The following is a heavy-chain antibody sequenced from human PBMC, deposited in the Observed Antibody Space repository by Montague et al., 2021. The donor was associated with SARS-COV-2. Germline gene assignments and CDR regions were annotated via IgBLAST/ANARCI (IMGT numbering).Heavy chain of an antibody. V-gene: IGHV4-59*12. Sequence: SETLSLTCTVSGGSISSNFWSWIRQPPGKGLEWIGYIYYSGSTNXXPSLKSRVTISVDTSKKQFSLQLTSVTAADTAVYFCARGHLSVSMIVVVFTSASYYFDYWGQGAQVTVSS. CDR1: GGSISSNF. J-gene: IGHJ4*02. CDR2: IYYSGST. CDR3: ARGHLSVSMIVVVFTSASYYFDY. D-gene: IGHD3-22*01.